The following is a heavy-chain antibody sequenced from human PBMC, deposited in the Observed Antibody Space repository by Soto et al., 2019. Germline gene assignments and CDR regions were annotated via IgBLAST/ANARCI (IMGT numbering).Heavy chain of an antibody. CDR2: IYTDGSST. J-gene: IGHJ6*02. D-gene: IGHD1-26*01. CDR1: GFTFSTYW. Sequence: EVQLVESGGGLVQPGGSLRLSCAASGFTFSTYWMHWVRQAPGKGLVWVSRIYTDGSSTDYADSVKGRFTFSRDNTENTLYLQMNSLTAEDTAVYSCATEGYSGSMDVWGQGTTVTVSS. CDR3: ATEGYSGSMDV. V-gene: IGHV3-74*01.